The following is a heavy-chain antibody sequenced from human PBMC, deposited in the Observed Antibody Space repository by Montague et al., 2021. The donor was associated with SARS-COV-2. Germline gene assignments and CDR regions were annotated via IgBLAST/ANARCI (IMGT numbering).Heavy chain of an antibody. CDR3: ASALGYCSSTSCYSVYGMDV. V-gene: IGHV4-39*01. D-gene: IGHD2-2*01. Sequence: ETLSLTCTVSGGSISSSSYYWGWIRQPPGKGLEWIGSIYYSGSTYYNPSLKSRVTISVDTSKNQFSLKLSSVTAADTAVYYCASALGYCSSTSCYSVYGMDVWGQGTTVTVSS. CDR2: IYYSGST. J-gene: IGHJ6*02. CDR1: GGSISSSSYY.